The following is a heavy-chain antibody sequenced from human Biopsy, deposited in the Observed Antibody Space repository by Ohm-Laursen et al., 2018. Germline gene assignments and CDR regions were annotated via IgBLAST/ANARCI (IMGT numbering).Heavy chain of an antibody. V-gene: IGHV3-21*06. CDR3: ARDQRGPSLLEAKLTPNYFDY. CDR2: ISASSSYI. Sequence: SLRLSCAASGVTLSGYAMNWVRQAPGKGLEWVSSISASSSYIHYADSVKGRFTVSRDNAKNSLYLQMNSLRAADAAVYYCARDQRGPSLLEAKLTPNYFDYWGRGSLVTVSS. CDR1: GVTLSGYA. D-gene: IGHD1-1*01. J-gene: IGHJ4*02.